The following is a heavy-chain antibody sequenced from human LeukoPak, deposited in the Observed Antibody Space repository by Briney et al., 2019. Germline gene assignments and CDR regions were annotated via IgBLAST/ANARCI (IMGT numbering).Heavy chain of an antibody. CDR2: IYYSGST. Sequence: SETLSLTCTVSGGSISSSGYYWGWIRQPPGKGLEWIASIYYSGSTYYNPSLKSRVTISVDTSKNQLSLQLSSLTAADTAVYYCARHGYSGSYYGLSWFDPWGQGTLVTVSS. J-gene: IGHJ5*02. D-gene: IGHD1-26*01. CDR1: GGSISSSGYY. V-gene: IGHV4-39*01. CDR3: ARHGYSGSYYGLSWFDP.